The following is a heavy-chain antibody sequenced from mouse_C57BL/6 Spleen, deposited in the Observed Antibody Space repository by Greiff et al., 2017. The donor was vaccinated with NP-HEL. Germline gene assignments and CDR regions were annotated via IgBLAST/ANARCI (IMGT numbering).Heavy chain of an antibody. J-gene: IGHJ2*01. D-gene: IGHD1-1*01. CDR1: GYAFSSSW. CDR3: ARWDSGSSYDFDY. CDR2: IYPGDGDT. Sequence: VQRVESGPELVKPGASVKISCKASGYAFSSSWMNWVKQRPGKGLEWIGRIYPGDGDTNYNGKFKGKATLTADKSSSTAYMQLSSLTSEDSAVYFCARWDSGSSYDFDYWGQGTTLTVSS. V-gene: IGHV1-82*01.